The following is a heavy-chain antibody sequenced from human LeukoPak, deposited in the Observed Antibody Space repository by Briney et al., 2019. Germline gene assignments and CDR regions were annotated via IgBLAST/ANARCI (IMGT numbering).Heavy chain of an antibody. CDR2: IGTTGAT. CDR3: ARGRGGYFDY. CDR1: GFPFSVYD. Sequence: PGGSLRLSCEASGFPFSVYDMHWVRQVPGKGLEWVTAIGTTGATFFADSVKGRFIISRENAKNSLSLEMNGLGAGDTAVYYCARGRGGYFDYWGQGTLVTVSS. J-gene: IGHJ4*02. D-gene: IGHD3-10*01. V-gene: IGHV3-13*01.